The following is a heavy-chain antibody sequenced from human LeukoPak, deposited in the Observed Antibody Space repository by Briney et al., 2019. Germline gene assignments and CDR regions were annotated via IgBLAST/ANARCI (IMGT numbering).Heavy chain of an antibody. CDR3: AKAASSSWPSYYYGMDV. D-gene: IGHD6-13*01. J-gene: IGHJ6*02. CDR2: ITGSGGNT. CDR1: GFIFSSYS. V-gene: IGHV3-23*01. Sequence: GGSLRLSCAASGFIFSSYSMSWVRQVPGKGLEWVSVITGSGGNTYYADSVKGRFTISKDNSKNTVYLQMSSLRVDDTAVYYCAKAASSSWPSYYYGMDVWGQGTTVTVSS.